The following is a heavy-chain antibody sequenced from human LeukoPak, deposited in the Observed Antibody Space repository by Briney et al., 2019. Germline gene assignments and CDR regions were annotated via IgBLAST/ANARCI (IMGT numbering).Heavy chain of an antibody. Sequence: SETLSLTCTVSGGSISSYYWSWIRQPPGKGLEWIGYIYYSGSTNYNPSLKSRVTISVDTSKNQFSLKLSSVTAADTAVYYCARAPPGDCSGGSCPLGYYGTDVWGQGTTVTVS. V-gene: IGHV4-59*01. J-gene: IGHJ6*02. CDR3: ARAPPGDCSGGSCPLGYYGTDV. CDR1: GGSISSYY. D-gene: IGHD2-15*01. CDR2: IYYSGST.